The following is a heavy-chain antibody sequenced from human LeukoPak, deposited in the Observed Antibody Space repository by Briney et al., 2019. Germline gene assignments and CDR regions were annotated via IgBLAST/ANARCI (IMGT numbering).Heavy chain of an antibody. CDR3: AKDAGYNSDLYIPSPSEFDP. J-gene: IGHJ5*02. CDR1: GFTLSSYE. D-gene: IGHD6-19*01. CDR2: IEYSGGSA. V-gene: IGHV3-23*01. Sequence: GGSLRLSCIVSGFTLSSYEMSWIRQAPGKGLEWVASIEYSGGSAYYADSVKGRFSISREDSKNTLYLQMNSLRAEDTAIYYCAKDAGYNSDLYIPSPSEFDPWGQGTLVTVSS.